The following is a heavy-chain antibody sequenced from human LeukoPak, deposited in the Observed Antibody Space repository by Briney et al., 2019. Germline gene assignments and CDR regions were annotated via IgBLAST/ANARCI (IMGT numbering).Heavy chain of an antibody. D-gene: IGHD7-27*01. CDR2: IYPGDSDS. V-gene: IGHV5-51*01. Sequence: HGESLKISCKGSGYSFTSYWIGWVRQMPGKGLEWMEIIYPGDSDSRYSPSFQGQVTISADKSISTAYLQWSSLKASDTAMYYCARLGLGISTNWYFDLWGRGTLVTVSS. CDR3: ARLGLGISTNWYFDL. CDR1: GYSFTSYW. J-gene: IGHJ2*01.